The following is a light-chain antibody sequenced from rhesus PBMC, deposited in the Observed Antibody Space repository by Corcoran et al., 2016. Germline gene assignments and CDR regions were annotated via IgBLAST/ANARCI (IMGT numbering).Light chain of an antibody. CDR1: QTISRY. V-gene: IGKV1-44*02. CDR2: GAS. J-gene: IGKJ4*01. Sequence: DIQMTQSPSSLSASVGDRVTITCRASQTISRYLAWYQQRPGKVPKLLIYGASSLESGVPSRFSGSGSVTEFTLTISSLQPEDFATYYYQQHPSHPLTFSGGTKVDIQ. CDR3: QQHPSHPLT.